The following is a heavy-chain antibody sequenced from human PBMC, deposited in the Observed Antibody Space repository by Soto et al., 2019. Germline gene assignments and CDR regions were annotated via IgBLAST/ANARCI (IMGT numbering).Heavy chain of an antibody. D-gene: IGHD2-15*01. Sequence: GGSLRLSCAASGFTFSSYAMSWVRQAPGKGLEWVSAISGSGITTYYADSVKGRFSISRDNSKNTLYLQMNSLRAEDTAVYYCARDHRYYSSSGGSGGQGTLVTVSS. CDR2: ISGSGITT. CDR1: GFTFSSYA. V-gene: IGHV3-23*01. J-gene: IGHJ4*02. CDR3: ARDHRYYSSSGGS.